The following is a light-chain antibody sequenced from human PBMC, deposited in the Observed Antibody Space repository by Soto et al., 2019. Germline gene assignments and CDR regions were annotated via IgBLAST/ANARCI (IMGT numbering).Light chain of an antibody. V-gene: IGKV3-15*01. CDR2: RAS. J-gene: IGKJ2*01. Sequence: EIVMTQSPATLSVSPGERATLSCRASQSVSNNLAWYQQKPGQAPSLLFYRASTRATGVPARFSGSGSGTEFTLTISSLQSEDFAVYYCQQYNNWPPTTFGQGTKLEIK. CDR1: QSVSNN. CDR3: QQYNNWPPTT.